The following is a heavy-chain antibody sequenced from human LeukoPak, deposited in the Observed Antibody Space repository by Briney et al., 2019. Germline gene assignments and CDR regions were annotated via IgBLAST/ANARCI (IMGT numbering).Heavy chain of an antibody. D-gene: IGHD1-26*01. J-gene: IGHJ4*02. CDR2: VYHSGST. V-gene: IGHV4-38-2*02. CDR1: GYSISGGYY. CDR3: ARDHGGSYTG. Sequence: PSETLSLTCTVSGYSISGGYYWGWIRPPPGKGLEWIGSVYHSGSTYYNPSLKSRVTISVDTSKNQFSLKLSSVTAADTAVYYCARDHGGSYTGWGQGTLVTVSS.